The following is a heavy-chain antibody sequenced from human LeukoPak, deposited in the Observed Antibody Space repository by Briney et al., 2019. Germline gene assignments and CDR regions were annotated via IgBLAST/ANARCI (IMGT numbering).Heavy chain of an antibody. J-gene: IGHJ4*02. D-gene: IGHD3-16*01. Sequence: SETLSLTCTVSGDSISSGGYHWNWIRQRPGKGLEGIGNIYYSGSTYCNPSLKSRVTISVDTSKNPFSLKLSSVTAADTAVYYCAIVGPGVWFDYWGQGTLVTVSS. V-gene: IGHV4-30-4*01. CDR3: AIVGPGVWFDY. CDR1: GDSISSGGYH. CDR2: IYYSGST.